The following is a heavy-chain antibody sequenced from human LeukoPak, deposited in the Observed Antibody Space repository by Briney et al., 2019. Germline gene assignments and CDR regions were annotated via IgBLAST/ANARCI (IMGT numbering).Heavy chain of an antibody. CDR2: VHYSRSN. Sequence: SETLSLTCTVSGGSLSSGGYYWNWIRQQPGEGLEWIGYVHYSRSNSYNPSLRSRVTISVDTSKNQFSLRLSSVTAADTALYYCARDTYCSGGSCYEGAFDYWGRGTLVTVSS. J-gene: IGHJ4*02. CDR3: ARDTYCSGGSCYEGAFDY. V-gene: IGHV4-31*03. D-gene: IGHD2-15*01. CDR1: GGSLSSGGYY.